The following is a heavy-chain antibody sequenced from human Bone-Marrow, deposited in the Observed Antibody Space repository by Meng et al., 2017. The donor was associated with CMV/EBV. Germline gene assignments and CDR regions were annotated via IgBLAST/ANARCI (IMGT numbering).Heavy chain of an antibody. J-gene: IGHJ4*02. Sequence: SWIRQPPGKGLEWVSAISGSGGSTYYADSVKGRFTISRDNSKNTLYLQMNSLRAEDTAVYYCAKSGVTDYWGQGTLVTVSS. CDR2: ISGSGGST. V-gene: IGHV3-23*01. D-gene: IGHD1-26*01. CDR3: AKSGVTDY.